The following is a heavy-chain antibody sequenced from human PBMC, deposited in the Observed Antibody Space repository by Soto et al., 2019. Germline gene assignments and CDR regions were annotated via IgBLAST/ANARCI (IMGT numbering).Heavy chain of an antibody. Sequence: HLVLKNTGKGLVWVSRINSDGSSTSYADSVKGRFTISRDNAKNTLYLQMNSLRAEDTAVYYCARDLVLDLSSYYNSGTAVLVQGTTVTVFS. J-gene: IGHJ6*02. CDR3: ARDLVLDLSSYYNSGTAV. CDR2: INSDGSST. V-gene: IGHV3-74*01. D-gene: IGHD6-6*01.